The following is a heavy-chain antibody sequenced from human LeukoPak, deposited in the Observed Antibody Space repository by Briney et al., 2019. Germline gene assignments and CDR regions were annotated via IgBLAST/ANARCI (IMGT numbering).Heavy chain of an antibody. CDR1: GYTFTSYE. J-gene: IGHJ4*02. D-gene: IGHD3-10*01. Sequence: GASVKVSCKASGYTFTSYEINWVRQATGQGLEWMGWMNPNSGNTGYAQKFQGRVTMTRNTSKTTAYMELSSLRSEDTAVYYCTRGWQTMVRGFIKPSFDYGGRGPLVTVSS. V-gene: IGHV1-8*01. CDR3: TRGWQTMVRGFIKPSFDY. CDR2: MNPNSGNT.